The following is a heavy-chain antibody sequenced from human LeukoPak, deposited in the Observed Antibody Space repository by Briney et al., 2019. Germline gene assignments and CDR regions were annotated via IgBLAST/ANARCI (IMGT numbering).Heavy chain of an antibody. CDR1: GFTVSSYY. V-gene: IGHV3-53*01. J-gene: IGHJ4*02. CDR2: MYSGGST. Sequence: GGSLRLSCAASGFTVSSYYMSWVRQAPGKGLEWVSVMYSGGSTYYADSVKGRFTIPRDNSKNTVYLQMNSLRAEDTAVYYCARSKRSGGYVFDYWGQGTLVTVSS. CDR3: ARSKRSGGYVFDY. D-gene: IGHD5-12*01.